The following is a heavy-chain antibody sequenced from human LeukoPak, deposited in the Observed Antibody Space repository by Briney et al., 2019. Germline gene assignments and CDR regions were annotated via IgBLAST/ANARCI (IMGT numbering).Heavy chain of an antibody. CDR1: GFTFSSYS. D-gene: IGHD6-13*01. J-gene: IGHJ3*02. Sequence: GGSLRLSCAASGFTFSSYSMNWVRQAPGKGLEWVSSISSSSSYIYYADSVKGRFTISRDNAKNSLYLQMNSLRAEDTAVYYCARDRAGSSWFQAFDIWGQGTMVTVSS. V-gene: IGHV3-21*01. CDR2: ISSSSSYI. CDR3: ARDRAGSSWFQAFDI.